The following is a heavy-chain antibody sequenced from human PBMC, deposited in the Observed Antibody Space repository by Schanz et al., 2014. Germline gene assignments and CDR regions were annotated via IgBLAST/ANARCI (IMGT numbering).Heavy chain of an antibody. V-gene: IGHV1-69*08. CDR2: IIPVLAIA. Sequence: QLQLVQSGAEVKKPGSSVKVSCKLSGGTFSSYTISWMRQAPGQGLEWMGKIIPVLAIADYAQKFQGRVTITADKSTSTASMELSSLRSEDTAVYYCARDLTVDTGYVVHYYYYGMDVWGQGTTVTVSS. CDR1: GGTFSSYT. D-gene: IGHD5-12*01. J-gene: IGHJ6*02. CDR3: ARDLTVDTGYVVHYYYYGMDV.